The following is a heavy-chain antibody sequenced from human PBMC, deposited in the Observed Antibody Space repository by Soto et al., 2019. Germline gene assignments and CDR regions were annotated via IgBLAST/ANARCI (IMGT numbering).Heavy chain of an antibody. CDR3: ARATPAGSADF. V-gene: IGHV4-31*03. Sequence: SETLSLTCTVSGGSNIRDGYYWSWIRQHPGKGLEWIAYISYSGSSYSNPSLKSRVTISADTSKSQFSLRLTSVTAADTAVYFCARATPAGSADFWGQGTLVTVSS. CDR1: GGSNIRDGYY. D-gene: IGHD2-2*01. J-gene: IGHJ4*02. CDR2: ISYSGSS.